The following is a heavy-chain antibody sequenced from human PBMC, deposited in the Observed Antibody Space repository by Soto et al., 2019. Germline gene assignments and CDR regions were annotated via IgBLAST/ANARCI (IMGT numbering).Heavy chain of an antibody. Sequence: EMHLVESGGGLVKPGGSLRLSCAASGFTFSTYSINWVRQPPGKGLEWVSSISGSGNYTHYADFLRGRFTISRDNAKTSLYLQMNSLRAEDTAVYYCAREGINNYNEYYFDSWGQGTVVTVSS. J-gene: IGHJ4*02. CDR2: ISGSGNYT. D-gene: IGHD4-4*01. CDR1: GFTFSTYS. V-gene: IGHV3-21*01. CDR3: AREGINNYNEYYFDS.